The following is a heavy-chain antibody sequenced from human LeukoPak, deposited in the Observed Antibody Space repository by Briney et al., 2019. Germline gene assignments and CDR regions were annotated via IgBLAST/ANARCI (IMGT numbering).Heavy chain of an antibody. CDR2: IYTSGST. V-gene: IGHV4-4*07. Sequence: SETLSLTCTVSGGSISSYYWSWIRQPAGKGLEWIGRIYTSGSTNYNPSLKSRVTMSVDTSKNQFSLKLSSVTAADTAVYYCARQTNSWGSYYYYYYMDVWSKGTTVTVSS. D-gene: IGHD6-13*01. J-gene: IGHJ6*03. CDR3: ARQTNSWGSYYYYYYMDV. CDR1: GGSISSYY.